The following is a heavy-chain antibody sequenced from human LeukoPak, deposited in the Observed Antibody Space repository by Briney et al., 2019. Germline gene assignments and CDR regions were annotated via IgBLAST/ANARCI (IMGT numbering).Heavy chain of an antibody. CDR3: ARRAVAGGYWYFDL. CDR2: IYYSGST. J-gene: IGHJ2*01. CDR1: GGSISRSSYY. D-gene: IGHD6-19*01. V-gene: IGHV4-39*01. Sequence: SETPSLTCTVSGGSISRSSYYWGWIRQPPGKGLEWIGSIYYSGSTYYNPSLKSRVTISVDTSKNQFSLRLSSVTAADTALYYCARRAVAGGYWYFDLWGRGALVTVSS.